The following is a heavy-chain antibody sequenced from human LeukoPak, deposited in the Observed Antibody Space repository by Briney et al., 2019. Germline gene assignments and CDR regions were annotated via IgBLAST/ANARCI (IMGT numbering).Heavy chain of an antibody. V-gene: IGHV4-34*01. D-gene: IGHD3-16*02. CDR2: INHSGST. CDR3: ARSASYYDYVWGSYRPNWFDP. Sequence: PSETLSLTCAVYGGSFSGYYWSWIRQPPGKGLEWIGEINHSGSTNYNPSLKSRVTISVDTSKNQFSLKLSSVTAADTAVHYCARSASYYDYVWGSYRPNWFDPWGQGTLVTVSS. CDR1: GGSFSGYY. J-gene: IGHJ5*02.